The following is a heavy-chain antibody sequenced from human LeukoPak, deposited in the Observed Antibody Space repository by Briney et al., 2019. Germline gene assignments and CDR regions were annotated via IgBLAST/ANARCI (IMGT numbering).Heavy chain of an antibody. V-gene: IGHV3-30*14. CDR1: GFTFSSYA. CDR3: GVDY. CDR2: ISYDGNNK. J-gene: IGHJ4*02. Sequence: GGSLRLSCAASGFTFSSYAIHWVRQAPGKGLEWVAVISYDGNNKYYADSVKGRFTISRDNSKNTLYLQMNSLRAEDTAVYYCGVDYWGQGTLVTVSS.